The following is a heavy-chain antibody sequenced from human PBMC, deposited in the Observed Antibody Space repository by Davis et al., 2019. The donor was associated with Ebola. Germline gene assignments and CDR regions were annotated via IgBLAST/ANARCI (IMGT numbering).Heavy chain of an antibody. Sequence: GSLRLSCAVYGGSFSGYYWSWIRQPPGKGLEWIGEINHSGSTNYNPSLKSRVTISVDTSKNQFSLKLSSVTAADTAVYYCARDPRGYSGYPDYWGQGTLVTVSS. V-gene: IGHV4-34*01. J-gene: IGHJ4*02. CDR2: INHSGST. CDR3: ARDPRGYSGYPDY. CDR1: GGSFSGYY. D-gene: IGHD5-12*01.